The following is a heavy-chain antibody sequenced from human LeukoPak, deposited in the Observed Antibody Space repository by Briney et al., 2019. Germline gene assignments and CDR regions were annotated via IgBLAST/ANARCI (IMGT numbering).Heavy chain of an antibody. CDR3: ARRGGLVLFRLDGYRY. CDR2: INHSGST. V-gene: IGHV4-34*01. CDR1: GGSFSGYY. Sequence: PSETLSLTCAVYGGSFSGYYWSWIRQPPGKGLEWIGEINHSGSTNYNPSLKSRVTISVDTSKNQFSLKLSSVTAADTAVYYCARRGGLVLFRLDGYRYWGQGTLVTVSS. J-gene: IGHJ4*02. D-gene: IGHD6-19*01.